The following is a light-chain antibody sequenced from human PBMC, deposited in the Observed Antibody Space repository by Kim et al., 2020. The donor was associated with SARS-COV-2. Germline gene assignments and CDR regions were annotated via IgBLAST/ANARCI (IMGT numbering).Light chain of an antibody. CDR1: QDINNY. Sequence: TSIGDRVTITCQASQDINNYLDWYQQKPGEVPKLLIYDATSVETGVPSRFSGSGSGTDFTLTISSLQPEDIATYYCHQYDKFPQTFGQGTKVDIK. V-gene: IGKV1-33*01. CDR2: DAT. J-gene: IGKJ1*01. CDR3: HQYDKFPQT.